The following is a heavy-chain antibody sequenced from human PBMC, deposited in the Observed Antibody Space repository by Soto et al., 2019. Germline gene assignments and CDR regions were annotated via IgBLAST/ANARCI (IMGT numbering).Heavy chain of an antibody. Sequence: GSLRLSCAASGFTFSSYAMTWVRQAPGKGLEWVSTISGTGTTTYYADSVKGRFTISRDNSKNTLYLQMNSLRTEDTAVYYCVKAVYLLDFDYWGQGTLVTVSS. CDR3: VKAVYLLDFDY. V-gene: IGHV3-23*01. J-gene: IGHJ4*02. CDR1: GFTFSSYA. D-gene: IGHD2-8*01. CDR2: ISGTGTTT.